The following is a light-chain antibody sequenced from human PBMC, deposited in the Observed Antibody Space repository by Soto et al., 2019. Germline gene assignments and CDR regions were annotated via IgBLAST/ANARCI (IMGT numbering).Light chain of an antibody. J-gene: IGKJ4*01. CDR1: QDISTY. Sequence: DIQLTQSPSFLSASVGDRVTLTCRASQDISTYLAWYQQKPGKAPNLLIYVASTLQDGVPSRFSVTGSGTEFTLTITTLQPADFATYYCQQLDSYPLTFGGGTEVEIK. V-gene: IGKV1-9*01. CDR3: QQLDSYPLT. CDR2: VAS.